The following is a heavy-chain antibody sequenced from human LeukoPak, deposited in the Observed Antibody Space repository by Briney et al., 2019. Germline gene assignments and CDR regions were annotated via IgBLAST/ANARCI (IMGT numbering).Heavy chain of an antibody. CDR3: ARVREVVTRYYFDY. J-gene: IGHJ4*02. Sequence: SETLSLTCTVSGYSISSGYYWGWIRQPPGKGLEWIGSIYHSGSTYYNPSLKSRVTISVDTSKNQFSLKLSSVTAADTAVYYCARVREVVTRYYFDYWGQGTLVTVSS. CDR1: GYSISSGYY. CDR2: IYHSGST. V-gene: IGHV4-38-2*02. D-gene: IGHD4-23*01.